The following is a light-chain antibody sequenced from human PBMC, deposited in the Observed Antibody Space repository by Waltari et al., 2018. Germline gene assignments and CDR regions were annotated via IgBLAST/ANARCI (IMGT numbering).Light chain of an antibody. CDR3: SSYAGRNTL. Sequence: QSALTQPPSASGAPGQSVTISCTGPSSAVGGYNNVSWYQQPPGKAPKLLIYEVSNRPSGVPNRFSGSKSGNTASLTVSGLQAEDEGDYYCSSYAGRNTLFGGGTKLTVL. CDR2: EVS. V-gene: IGLV2-8*01. J-gene: IGLJ2*01. CDR1: SSAVGGYNN.